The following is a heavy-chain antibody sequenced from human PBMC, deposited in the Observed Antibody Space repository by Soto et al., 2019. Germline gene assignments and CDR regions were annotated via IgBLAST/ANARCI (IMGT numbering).Heavy chain of an antibody. CDR2: ISYDGSSQ. V-gene: IGHV3-30*04. Sequence: QVQLVESGGGVVQPERSLRLSCAASGFTFSSHAMHWVRQAPGKGLEWVAIISYDGSSQYYADSVKGRFTISRDNSKNTLYLQMNSLRAEDTALYYCAKDRGRYCSGGTCYLFDYWGQGTLVTVSS. CDR3: AKDRGRYCSGGTCYLFDY. D-gene: IGHD2-15*01. CDR1: GFTFSSHA. J-gene: IGHJ4*02.